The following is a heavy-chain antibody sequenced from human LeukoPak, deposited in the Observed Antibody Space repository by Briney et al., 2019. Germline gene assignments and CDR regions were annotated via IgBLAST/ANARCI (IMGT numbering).Heavy chain of an antibody. V-gene: IGHV4-34*01. J-gene: IGHJ6*02. Sequence: SETLSLTCAVYGESFSGHYWSWIRQSPGKGLEWIGEINHSGSTNYNPSLKSRVTISVDTSKNQFSLKLSSVTAADTAVYYCARDGSSGLGYYGMDVWGQGTTVTVSS. CDR2: INHSGST. D-gene: IGHD6-6*01. CDR3: ARDGSSGLGYYGMDV. CDR1: GESFSGHY.